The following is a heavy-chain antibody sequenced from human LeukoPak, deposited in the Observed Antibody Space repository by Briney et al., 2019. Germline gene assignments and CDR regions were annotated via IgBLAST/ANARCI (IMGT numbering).Heavy chain of an antibody. CDR3: ARDSEGYSSS. CDR1: GGSISSGSYY. Sequence: PSETLSLTCTVSGGSISSGSYYWRWIRQPAGKGLGWIGRIHTSGSTNYNPSLKSRVTISVDTSKNQFSLKLSSVTAADTAVYYCARDSEGYSSSWGQGTLVTVSS. CDR2: IHTSGST. D-gene: IGHD6-13*01. J-gene: IGHJ1*01. V-gene: IGHV4-61*02.